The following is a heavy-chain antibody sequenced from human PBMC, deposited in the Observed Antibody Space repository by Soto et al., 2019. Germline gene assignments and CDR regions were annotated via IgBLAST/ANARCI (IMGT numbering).Heavy chain of an antibody. CDR3: ARDLASETGSTY. J-gene: IGHJ4*02. D-gene: IGHD1-7*01. CDR1: GYTFSSYY. Sequence: ASVKVSCKASGYTFSSYYIHWVRQAPGQGLEWMGVINPNGGTTGYAQKFQGRVTMTRDTSTSTVYMELSSLRSEDTAVYYCARDLASETGSTYWGQGTLVTV. V-gene: IGHV1-46*01. CDR2: INPNGGTT.